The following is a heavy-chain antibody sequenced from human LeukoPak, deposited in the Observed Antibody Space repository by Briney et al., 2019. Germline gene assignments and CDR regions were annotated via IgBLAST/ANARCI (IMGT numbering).Heavy chain of an antibody. CDR1: GGTFSSYA. Sequence: GASVKVSCKASGGTFSSYAISWVRQAPGQGLEWMGGIIPIFGTANYAQKFQGRVTITADESTSTAYMELSSLRSEDTAVYYCARGFPIRAPFDYWGQGTLVTVSS. CDR3: ARGFPIRAPFDY. J-gene: IGHJ4*02. V-gene: IGHV1-69*13. CDR2: IIPIFGTA. D-gene: IGHD2-2*02.